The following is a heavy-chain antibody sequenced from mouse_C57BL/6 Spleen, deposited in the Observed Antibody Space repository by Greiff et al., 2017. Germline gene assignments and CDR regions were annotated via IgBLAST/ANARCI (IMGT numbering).Heavy chain of an antibody. CDR1: GFTFSDAW. J-gene: IGHJ3*01. V-gene: IGHV6-6*01. CDR3: TRSGAFAY. Sequence: EVKLEESGGGLVQPGGSMKLSCAASGFTFSDAWMDWVRQSPEKGLEWVAEIRNKANNHATYYAESVKGRFTISRDDSKSSVYLQMNSLIAEDTGIYYCTRSGAFAYWGQGTLVTVSS. D-gene: IGHD1-3*01. CDR2: IRNKANNHAT.